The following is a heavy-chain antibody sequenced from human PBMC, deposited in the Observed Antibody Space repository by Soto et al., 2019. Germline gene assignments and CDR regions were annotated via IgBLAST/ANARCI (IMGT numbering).Heavy chain of an antibody. CDR1: GFTFSDSA. Sequence: GGSLRLSCAASGFTFSDSAMHWVRQASGKGLEWVGHIRSKANNYATAYAASLKGRFTISRDDSKNTAYLQMNSLKTEDTAVYYCARGHFGVVIWREPWFDPWGQGTLVTVSS. D-gene: IGHD3-3*01. V-gene: IGHV3-73*01. J-gene: IGHJ5*02. CDR3: ARGHFGVVIWREPWFDP. CDR2: IRSKANNYAT.